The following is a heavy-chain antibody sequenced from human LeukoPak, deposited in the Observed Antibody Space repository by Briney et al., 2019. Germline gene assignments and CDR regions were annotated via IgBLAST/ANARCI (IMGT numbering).Heavy chain of an antibody. CDR3: AKAGDYYDSSGCMDV. CDR2: ISGSGGST. CDR1: GFTFSSYA. J-gene: IGHJ6*02. Sequence: GGSLRLSCAASGFTFSSYAMSWVRQAPGKGLEWVSAISGSGGSTYYADSVKGRFTISRDNSKNTLYLQMNSLRAEDTAVYYCAKAGDYYDSSGCMDVWGQGTTVTVSS. V-gene: IGHV3-23*01. D-gene: IGHD3-22*01.